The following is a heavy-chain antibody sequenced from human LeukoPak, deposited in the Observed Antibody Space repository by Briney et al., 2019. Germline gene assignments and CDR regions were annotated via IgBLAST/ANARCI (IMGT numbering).Heavy chain of an antibody. V-gene: IGHV4-59*01. CDR2: IYYSGST. CDR1: GGSISSYY. Sequence: SETLSLTCTVSGGSISSYYWSWIRQPPGKGLEWIGYIYYSGSTNYNPSLKSRVTISVDTSKNQFSLKLSSVTAADTAVYYYASLTTVTTFLIYWGQGTLVTVSS. CDR3: ASLTTVTTFLIY. J-gene: IGHJ4*02. D-gene: IGHD4-11*01.